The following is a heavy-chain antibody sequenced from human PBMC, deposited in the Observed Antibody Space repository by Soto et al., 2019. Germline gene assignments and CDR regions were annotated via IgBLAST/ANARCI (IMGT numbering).Heavy chain of an antibody. J-gene: IGHJ6*02. V-gene: IGHV3-21*01. D-gene: IGHD2-15*01. Sequence: GGSLRLSCASSVFNFNIYTIDWVRQAPGKRLEWLSSISSSGYIFSTDSVRGRFTISRDNAKNSVYLQINSLRAEDTAVYFCARDCSGGSCYPGMDVWGQGTPVTVSS. CDR1: VFNFNIYT. CDR3: ARDCSGGSCYPGMDV. CDR2: ISSSGYI.